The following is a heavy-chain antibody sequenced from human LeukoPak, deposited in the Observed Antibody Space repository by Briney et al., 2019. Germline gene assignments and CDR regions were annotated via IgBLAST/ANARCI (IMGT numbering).Heavy chain of an antibody. D-gene: IGHD4-17*01. Sequence: ASVKACCKASGYTFTSYGISWVRQAPGQGLGGLGWISAYNGNTNYAQKLQGRVTMTTDTSTSTAYMELRSLRSDDTAVYYCARDGGRWYGDFDFDYWGQGTLVTVSS. V-gene: IGHV1-18*01. J-gene: IGHJ4*02. CDR3: ARDGGRWYGDFDFDY. CDR2: ISAYNGNT. CDR1: GYTFTSYG.